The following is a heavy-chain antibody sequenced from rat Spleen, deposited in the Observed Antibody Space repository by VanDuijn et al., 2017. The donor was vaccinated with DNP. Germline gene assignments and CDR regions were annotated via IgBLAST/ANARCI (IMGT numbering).Heavy chain of an antibody. D-gene: IGHD1-4*01. J-gene: IGHJ4*01. CDR2: IWRGGST. CDR3: ARSGDYPVNGMDA. V-gene: IGHV2-16*01. CDR1: GFSLTSYG. Sequence: QVQLKESGPGLVQPSRTLSLTCTVSGFSLTSYGVSWVRQPPGKGLEWIAAIWRGGSTDYNSALKSRLSISRDTSKSQVLLKMNSLQTEDTAMYFCARSGDYPVNGMDAWGQGTSVTVSS.